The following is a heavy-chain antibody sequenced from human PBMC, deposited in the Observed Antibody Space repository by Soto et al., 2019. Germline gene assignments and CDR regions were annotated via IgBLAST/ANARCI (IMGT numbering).Heavy chain of an antibody. D-gene: IGHD2-2*01. CDR3: ASGGGGGYCSSTSCSLITMVRGVSAPFDY. CDR1: GFTFSSYA. V-gene: IGHV3-23*01. CDR2: ISGSGGST. J-gene: IGHJ4*02. Sequence: PGGSLRLSCAASGFTFSSYAMSWVRQAPGKGLEWVSAISGSGGSTYYADSVKGRFTISRDNSKNTLYLQMNSLRAEDTAVYYCASGGGGGYCSSTSCSLITMVRGVSAPFDYWGQGTLVTVSS.